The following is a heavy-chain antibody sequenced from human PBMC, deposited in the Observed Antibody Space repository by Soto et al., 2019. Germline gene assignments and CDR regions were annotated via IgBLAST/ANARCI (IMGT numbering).Heavy chain of an antibody. CDR3: AKYQGSCWYERAY. V-gene: IGHV3-23*01. J-gene: IGHJ4*02. CDR1: GFTFSNYA. D-gene: IGHD6-13*01. Sequence: EVQLLESGGGLVQPGGSLRLSCAASGFTFSNYAVTWVRQAPGKGLEWVSTISGSGGSTYYADSVKGRFTISRDNSKNTLDLQRNSRRAEDTAVYYCAKYQGSCWYERAYWGQGTRVTVSS. CDR2: ISGSGGST.